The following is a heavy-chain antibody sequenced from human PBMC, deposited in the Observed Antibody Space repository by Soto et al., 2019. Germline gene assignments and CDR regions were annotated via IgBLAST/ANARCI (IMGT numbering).Heavy chain of an antibody. Sequence: GSLRLSCAPSGFSFGSYALSWVRQAPGKGLEWVSTISGSDGKTFYADSVKGRFSISRDTSQSTLYLQMNSLRADDTAMYYCARWSYLDYWGQGTRVTVSS. CDR1: GFSFGSYA. D-gene: IGHD3-3*01. CDR3: ARWSYLDY. V-gene: IGHV3-23*01. J-gene: IGHJ4*02. CDR2: ISGSDGKT.